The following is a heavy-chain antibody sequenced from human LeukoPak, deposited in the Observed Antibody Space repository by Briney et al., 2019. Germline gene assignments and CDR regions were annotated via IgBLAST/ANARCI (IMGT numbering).Heavy chain of an antibody. CDR2: IYYSGST. V-gene: IGHV4-59*01. Sequence: PSETLSLTCTVYGGSFSSYYWSWIRQPPGKGLEWIGDIYYSGSTNYNPSLKSRVTISVDTSKNQFSLKLSSVTAADTAVYYCARGYLGAHYYYYYYMDVWGKGTTVTISS. J-gene: IGHJ6*03. D-gene: IGHD4/OR15-4a*01. CDR3: ARGYLGAHYYYYYYMDV. CDR1: GGSFSSYY.